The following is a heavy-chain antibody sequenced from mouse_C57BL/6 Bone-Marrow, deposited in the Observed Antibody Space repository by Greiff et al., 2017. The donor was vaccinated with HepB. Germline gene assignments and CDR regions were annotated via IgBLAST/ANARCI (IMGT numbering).Heavy chain of an antibody. CDR3: AREEGWLLRNYYAMDY. Sequence: VQLQQSGAELVRPGTSVKVSCKASGYAFTNYLIEWVKQRPGQGLEWIGVINPGSGGTNYNEKFKGKATLTADKSSSTAYMQLSSLTSEDSAVYFCAREEGWLLRNYYAMDYWGQGTSVTVSS. J-gene: IGHJ4*01. CDR2: INPGSGGT. V-gene: IGHV1-54*01. CDR1: GYAFTNYL. D-gene: IGHD2-3*01.